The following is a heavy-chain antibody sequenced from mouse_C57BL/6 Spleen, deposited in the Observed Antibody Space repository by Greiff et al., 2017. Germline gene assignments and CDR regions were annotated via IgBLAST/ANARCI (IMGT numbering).Heavy chain of an antibody. CDR1: GYTFTSYW. V-gene: IGHV1-72*01. Sequence: QVQLQPPGAELVKPGASVKLSCKASGYTFTSYWMHWVKQRPGRGLEWIGRIYPKNGGTTYNEKFKGKATLTVDKPSSTAYMQLSSLTSEDSAVYFCARADDGYPYYFDYWGQGTTLTVSS. J-gene: IGHJ2*01. CDR2: IYPKNGGT. D-gene: IGHD2-3*01. CDR3: ARADDGYPYYFDY.